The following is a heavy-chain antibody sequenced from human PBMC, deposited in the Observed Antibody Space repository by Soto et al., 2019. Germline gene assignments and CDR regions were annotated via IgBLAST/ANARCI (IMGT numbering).Heavy chain of an antibody. J-gene: IGHJ4*02. CDR1: GYTFTRYG. CDR3: ARYYYDSQTFDY. Sequence: ASVKVSCKTSGYTFTRYGISWVRQAPGQGLEWMGWISVHNGNTKYAQKLQSRVTMTTDTSTSTAYIELRSLRSNDTAVYYCARYYYDSQTFDYWGQGTLVTVSS. D-gene: IGHD3-22*01. CDR2: ISVHNGNT. V-gene: IGHV1-18*01.